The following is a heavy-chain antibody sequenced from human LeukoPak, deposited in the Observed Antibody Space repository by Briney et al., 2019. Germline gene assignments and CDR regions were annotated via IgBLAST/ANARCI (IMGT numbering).Heavy chain of an antibody. CDR2: IYSGGST. D-gene: IGHD5-24*01. Sequence: PGGSLRLSCAASGFTVSSNYMSWVRQAPGKGLEWVPVIYSGGSTYYADSVKGRFTTSRDNSKNTLYLQMNSLRAEDTAVYYCARRRRDGYKGVRLDAFDIWGQGTMVTVSS. CDR1: GFTVSSNY. V-gene: IGHV3-66*02. CDR3: ARRRRDGYKGVRLDAFDI. J-gene: IGHJ3*02.